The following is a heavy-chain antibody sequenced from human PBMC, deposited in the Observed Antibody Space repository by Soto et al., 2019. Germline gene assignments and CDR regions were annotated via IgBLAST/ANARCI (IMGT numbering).Heavy chain of an antibody. CDR1: GCTFTTYW. V-gene: IGHV5-10-1*01. CDR2: IDPSDSYT. Sequence: GESLKISCKGSGCTFTTYWINWVRQMPGKGLEWMGRIDPSDSYTKYSPSFQGHVIMSADKSISTAYLHWSSLKASDTAIYYCARSFDSSSTYGMDVWGQGTTVTVSS. J-gene: IGHJ6*02. D-gene: IGHD6-13*01. CDR3: ARSFDSSSTYGMDV.